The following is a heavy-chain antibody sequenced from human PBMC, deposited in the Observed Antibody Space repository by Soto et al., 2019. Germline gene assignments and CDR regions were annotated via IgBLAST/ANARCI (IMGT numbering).Heavy chain of an antibody. CDR3: ARDHHPVAGRTYGMDV. Sequence: QVQLVQSGAEVKKPGSSVKVSCKASGGTFSSYAISWVRQAPGQGLEWMGGIIPIFGTANYAQKFQGRVTITAYESTSTAYMELSSLRSEDTAVYYCARDHHPVAGRTYGMDVWGQGTTVTVSS. CDR1: GGTFSSYA. CDR2: IIPIFGTA. J-gene: IGHJ6*02. V-gene: IGHV1-69*01. D-gene: IGHD6-19*01.